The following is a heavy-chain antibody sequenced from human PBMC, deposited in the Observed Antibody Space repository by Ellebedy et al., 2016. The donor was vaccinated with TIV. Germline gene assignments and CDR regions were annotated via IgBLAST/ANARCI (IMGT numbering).Heavy chain of an antibody. V-gene: IGHV1-69*13. J-gene: IGHJ4*02. Sequence: SVKVSXXASGGTFSSYAISWVRQALGQGLEWMGGIIPIFGTANYAQKFQGRVTITADESTSTAYMELSSLRSEDTAVYYCASLSFGAAIKDYWGQGTLVTVSS. CDR1: GGTFSSYA. D-gene: IGHD2-2*02. CDR3: ASLSFGAAIKDY. CDR2: IIPIFGTA.